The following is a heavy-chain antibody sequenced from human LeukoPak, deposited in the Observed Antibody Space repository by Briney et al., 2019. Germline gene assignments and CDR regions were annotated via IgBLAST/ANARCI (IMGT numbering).Heavy chain of an antibody. D-gene: IGHD2-2*01. CDR3: ASVSAYCSSTSCYGTYYFDY. J-gene: IGHJ4*02. CDR2: IIPMFDTA. V-gene: IGHV1-69*06. Sequence: GASVKVSCKASGGTFSSYAISWVRQAPGQGLEWMGGIIPMFDTANYAQKFQGRVTITADKSTSIAYMELSSLRSEDTAVYYCASVSAYCSSTSCYGTYYFDYWGQGTLVTVSS. CDR1: GGTFSSYA.